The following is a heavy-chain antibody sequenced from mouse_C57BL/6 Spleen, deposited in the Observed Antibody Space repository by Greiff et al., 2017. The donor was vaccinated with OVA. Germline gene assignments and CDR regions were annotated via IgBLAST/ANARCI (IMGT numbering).Heavy chain of an antibody. D-gene: IGHD1-1*01. CDR2: ISSGGSYT. CDR1: GFTFSSYG. J-gene: IGHJ1*03. Sequence: EVQLVESGGDLVKPGGSLKLSCAASGFTFSSYGMSWVRQTPDKRLEWVATISSGGSYTYYPDSVKGRFTISRDNAKNTLYLQMSSLKSEDTAMYYCARHGTTVVVHWYFDVWGTGTTVTVSS. CDR3: ARHGTTVVVHWYFDV. V-gene: IGHV5-6*01.